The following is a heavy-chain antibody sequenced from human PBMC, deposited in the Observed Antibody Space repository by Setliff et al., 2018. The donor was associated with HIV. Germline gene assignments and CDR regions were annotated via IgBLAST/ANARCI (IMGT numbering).Heavy chain of an antibody. CDR3: ARERLGRSGFEYLQH. Sequence: GGPVKVSCKASGDIFTSYYMHWVRQAPGQGPEWMGVINPSGGSTIYAQKFQGRVTMTRDTSTSTVYMQLSTLRSEDTAVYYCARERLGRSGFEYLQHWGQGTLVTVSS. J-gene: IGHJ1*01. V-gene: IGHV1-46*01. D-gene: IGHD3-22*01. CDR2: INPSGGST. CDR1: GDIFTSYY.